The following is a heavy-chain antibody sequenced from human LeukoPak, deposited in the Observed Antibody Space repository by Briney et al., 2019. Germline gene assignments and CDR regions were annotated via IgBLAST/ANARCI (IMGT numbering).Heavy chain of an antibody. V-gene: IGHV1-58*01. CDR3: AGDYYDRSGMVLDY. CDR1: GFTFTSSA. CDR2: IVVCSGNT. D-gene: IGHD3-22*01. Sequence: SVKVSCKASGFTFTSSAVQWVRQARGQRLEWIGWIVVCSGNTNYAQKFQERVTITRDMSTSTAYMELSSLRSEDTAGYYCAGDYYDRSGMVLDYWARGPRDTVPS. J-gene: IGHJ4*02.